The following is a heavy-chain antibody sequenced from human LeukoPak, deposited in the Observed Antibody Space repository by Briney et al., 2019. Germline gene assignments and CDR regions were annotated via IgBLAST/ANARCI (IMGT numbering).Heavy chain of an antibody. CDR3: AKDAQRGFDYSNSLES. CDR2: IWNDGSNK. V-gene: IGHV3-33*06. J-gene: IGHJ5*01. D-gene: IGHD4-11*01. Sequence: GRSLRLSCATSGFTFRHYGMHWVRQAPGKGLEWVAVIWNDGSNKYYGDSVKGRFTISRDNSQNTLYLQMNSLRVEDTAVYYCAKDAQRGFDYSNSLESWGQGTLVTVSS. CDR1: GFTFRHYG.